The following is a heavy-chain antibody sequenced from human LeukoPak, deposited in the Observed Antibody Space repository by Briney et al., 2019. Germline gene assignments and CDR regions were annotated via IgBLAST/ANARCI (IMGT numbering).Heavy chain of an antibody. CDR1: GFTFSSHS. J-gene: IGHJ6*03. V-gene: IGHV3-23*01. D-gene: IGHD3-16*01. CDR2: ISGSGYYT. CDR3: AKDGSWGDYYFYFYMDV. Sequence: QAGGSLRLSCAASGFTFSSHSMNWVRQAPGKGLEWVSGISGSGYYTYYADSVKGRFTISRDNSKNTLYIQMNSLRAEDTAVYYCAKDGSWGDYYFYFYMDVWGKGTTVTVSS.